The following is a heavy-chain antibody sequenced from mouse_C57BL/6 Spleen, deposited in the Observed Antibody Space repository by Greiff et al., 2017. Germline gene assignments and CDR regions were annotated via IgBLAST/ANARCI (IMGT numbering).Heavy chain of an antibody. D-gene: IGHD1-1*01. CDR2: IDPETGGT. J-gene: IGHJ2*01. CDR1: GYTFTDYE. V-gene: IGHV1-15*01. Sequence: QVQLQQSGAELVRPGASVTLSCKASGYTFTDYEMHWVKQTPVHGLEWIGAIDPETGGTAYNQKFKGKAILTADKSSSTAYMELRSLTSEDSAVYYCTRDPPHYYGSSPCDYWGQGTTLTVSS. CDR3: TRDPPHYYGSSPCDY.